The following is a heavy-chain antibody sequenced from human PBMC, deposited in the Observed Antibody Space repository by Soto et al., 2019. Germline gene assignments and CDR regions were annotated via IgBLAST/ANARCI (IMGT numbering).Heavy chain of an antibody. CDR3: ARDIADSLTWGGMDV. CDR2: ISAYNGNT. CDR1: GYTFTSYG. D-gene: IGHD3-16*01. J-gene: IGHJ6*02. Sequence: QVQLVQSGAEVKKPGASVKVSCKASGYTFTSYGISWVRQAPGQGLEWVGWISAYNGNTNYAQKLQGRVTMTTDTSTSPAYMELSSLRSDDTAVYYCARDIADSLTWGGMDVWGQGTTVTVSS. V-gene: IGHV1-18*01.